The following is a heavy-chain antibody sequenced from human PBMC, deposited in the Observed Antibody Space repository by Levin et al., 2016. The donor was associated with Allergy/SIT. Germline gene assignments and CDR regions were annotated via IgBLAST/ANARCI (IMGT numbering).Heavy chain of an antibody. J-gene: IGHJ5*02. CDR2: IYTSGST. CDR1: GGSISSDY. CDR3: ARWPAITIFGVVTFGWFDP. D-gene: IGHD3-3*01. V-gene: IGHV4-4*07. Sequence: SETLSLTCTVSGGSISSDYWSWIRQPAGKGLEWIGRIYTSGSTNYNPSLKSRVTISVDTSKNQFSLKLSSVTAADTAVYYCARWPAITIFGVVTFGWFDPWGQGTLVTVSS.